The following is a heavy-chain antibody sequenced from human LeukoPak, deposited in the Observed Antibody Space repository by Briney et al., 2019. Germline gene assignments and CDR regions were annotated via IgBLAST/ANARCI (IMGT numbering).Heavy chain of an antibody. D-gene: IGHD3-10*01. Sequence: SETLCLTCAVYGGSFSGYYWSWIRQPPGKGLEWIGEINHSGSTNYNPSLKSLFTISVDTSKNQFSLKLSSVTAADTAVYYCARTGSYYYYYMDVWGKGTTVTVSS. CDR1: GGSFSGYY. CDR3: ARTGSYYYYYMDV. V-gene: IGHV4-34*01. CDR2: INHSGST. J-gene: IGHJ6*03.